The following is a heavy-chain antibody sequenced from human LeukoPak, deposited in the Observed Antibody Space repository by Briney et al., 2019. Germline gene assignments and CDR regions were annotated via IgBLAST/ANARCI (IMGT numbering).Heavy chain of an antibody. Sequence: ASVKVSCKASGYTFTGYYMHWVRQAPGQGPEWMGWINSNSGATNYAQKFQGRVTMTRDTSISTVYMELSSLRSDDTAVYYCARGRDCGASTPFDYWGQGTLVTVSS. D-gene: IGHD2-21*01. CDR1: GYTFTGYY. CDR3: ARGRDCGASTPFDY. V-gene: IGHV1-2*02. CDR2: INSNSGAT. J-gene: IGHJ4*02.